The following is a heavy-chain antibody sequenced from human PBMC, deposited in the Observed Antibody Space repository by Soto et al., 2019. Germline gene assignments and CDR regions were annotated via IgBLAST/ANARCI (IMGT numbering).Heavy chain of an antibody. J-gene: IGHJ4*02. D-gene: IGHD3-10*01. CDR1: GGSITSGGYC. V-gene: IGHV4-31*03. CDR3: ARDGDYFGSGSPPLLSK. Sequence: QVQLQESGPGLVKPSQTLSLTCTVSGGSITSGGYCWTWIRQHPVKGLEWMGHIYYSGSTSYNPSLKSRVTISIDTSKNQFSLKLTSGTAADTAVYYCARDGDYFGSGSPPLLSKWGQGTLVTVSS. CDR2: IYYSGST.